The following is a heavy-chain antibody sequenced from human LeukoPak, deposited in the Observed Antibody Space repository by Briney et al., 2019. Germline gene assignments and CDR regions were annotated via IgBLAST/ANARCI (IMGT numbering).Heavy chain of an antibody. CDR2: IYPGNSDT. CDR3: ATSTAVPGILHWFDP. J-gene: IGHJ5*02. D-gene: IGHD6-19*01. CDR1: GYSFINYW. V-gene: IGHV5-51*01. Sequence: GESLKISCKGSGYSFINYWIGWVRQMPGKGLELMGIIYPGNSDTRYSPSFQGQVTISADKSISTAYLQWSSLKASDTAIYFCATSTAVPGILHWFDPWGQGTLVTVSS.